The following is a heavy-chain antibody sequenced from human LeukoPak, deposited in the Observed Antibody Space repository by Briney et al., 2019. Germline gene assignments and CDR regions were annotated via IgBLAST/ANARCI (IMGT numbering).Heavy chain of an antibody. CDR1: GGSFRRYA. CDR3: AARDNGNDLLSYHAMDA. D-gene: IGHD1-1*01. Sequence: SVKVSCKASGGSFRRYAFAWVRQAPGQGLEWMGGIMPVLDTGSYAQGFQGRVTITADRSTSTAYMELRSLRPEDTALYYCAARDNGNDLLSYHAMDAWGNGTTVTVSS. V-gene: IGHV1-69*06. J-gene: IGHJ6*04. CDR2: IMPVLDTG.